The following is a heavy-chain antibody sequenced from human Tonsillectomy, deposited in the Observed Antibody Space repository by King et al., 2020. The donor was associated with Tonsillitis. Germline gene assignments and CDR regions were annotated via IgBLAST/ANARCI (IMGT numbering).Heavy chain of an antibody. CDR3: ATDRVSSGWYGDFDI. CDR1: GYTLTEIS. Sequence: QLVQSGAEVKKPGASVKVSCKVSGYTLTEISIHWVRQAPGKGPEWVGGFDPEDGETIYAQKFQDRVNMTEDTSTDTAYMELSSLRSEDTAVYYCATDRVSSGWYGDFDICGQGTMVTVSS. CDR2: FDPEDGET. D-gene: IGHD6-19*01. V-gene: IGHV1-24*01. J-gene: IGHJ3*02.